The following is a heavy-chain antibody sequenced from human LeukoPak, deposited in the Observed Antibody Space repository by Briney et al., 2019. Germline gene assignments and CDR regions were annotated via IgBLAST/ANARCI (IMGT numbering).Heavy chain of an antibody. CDR3: ARDRGMVRGVIISYYYYYMDV. D-gene: IGHD3-10*01. CDR2: INPNSGGT. CDR1: GYTFTGYY. V-gene: IGHV1-2*06. J-gene: IGHJ6*03. Sequence: GASVKVSCKASGYTFTGYYMHWVRQAPGQGLEWMGRINPNSGGTNYAQKFQGRVTMTRDTSISTAYMELSRLRSDDTAMYYCARDRGMVRGVIISYYYYYMDVWGKGTTVTVSS.